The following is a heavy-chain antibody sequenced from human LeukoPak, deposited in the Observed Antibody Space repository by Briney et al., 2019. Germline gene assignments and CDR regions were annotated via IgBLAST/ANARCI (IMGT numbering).Heavy chain of an antibody. Sequence: ASVTVSCKASGYTFTGYYMHWVRQAPGQGLEWMGWINPNSGGTNYAQKFQGRVTMTRDTSISTAYMELSRLRSDDTAVYYCARGGPKRITMVRGVISSNAFDIWGQGTMVTVSS. CDR2: INPNSGGT. V-gene: IGHV1-2*02. CDR3: ARGGPKRITMVRGVISSNAFDI. D-gene: IGHD3-10*01. J-gene: IGHJ3*02. CDR1: GYTFTGYY.